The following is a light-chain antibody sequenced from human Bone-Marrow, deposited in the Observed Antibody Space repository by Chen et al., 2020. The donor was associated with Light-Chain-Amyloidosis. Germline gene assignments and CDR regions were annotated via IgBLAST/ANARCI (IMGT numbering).Light chain of an antibody. CDR3: QVWDRSRDRPV. J-gene: IGLJ3*02. V-gene: IGLV3-21*02. CDR2: DDS. Sequence: SYVLTQPSSVSVAPGQTATIACGGNNIGSTSVHWYQQTPGQAPLLVVYDDSDRPSGIPERLSGSNSGQAATLTISRVEAGDEADYYCQVWDRSRDRPVFGGGTKLTVL. CDR1: NIGSTS.